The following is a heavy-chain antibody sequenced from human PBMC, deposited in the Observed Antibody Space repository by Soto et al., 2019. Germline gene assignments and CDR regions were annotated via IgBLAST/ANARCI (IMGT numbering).Heavy chain of an antibody. CDR1: GGSISSGGYY. CDR3: ARAERRASYYYYYGMDV. Sequence: QVQLQESGPGLVKPSQTLSLTCTVSGGSISSGGYYWSWIRQHPGKGLEWIGYIYYSGSTYYNPSLKSRVTLSLDTSKHQFSLKLSSVTAADTAVYYCARAERRASYYYYYGMDVWGQGTTVTVSS. CDR2: IYYSGST. J-gene: IGHJ6*02. V-gene: IGHV4-31*03.